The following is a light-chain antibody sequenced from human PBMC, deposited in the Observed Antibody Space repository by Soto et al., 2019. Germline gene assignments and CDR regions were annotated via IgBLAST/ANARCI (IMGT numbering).Light chain of an antibody. J-gene: IGLJ1*01. CDR1: SSDVGSYNL. Sequence: QSALTQPASVSGSPGQSITISCTGTSSDVGSYNLVSWYQQHPGKAPKVMIYEVSKRPSGVSNRFSVSKSGNTASLTISGLQAEDEADYYCCSYGGSYVFGTGTKLTVL. CDR2: EVS. CDR3: CSYGGSYV. V-gene: IGLV2-23*02.